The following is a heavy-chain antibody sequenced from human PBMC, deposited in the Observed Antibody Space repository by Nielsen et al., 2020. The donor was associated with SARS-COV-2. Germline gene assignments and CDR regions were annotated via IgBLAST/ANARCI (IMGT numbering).Heavy chain of an antibody. D-gene: IGHD2-2*01. CDR2: ISSSSYI. Sequence: WIRQPPGKGLEWVSSISSSSYIYYADSVKGRFTISRDNAKNSLYLQMNSLRAEDTAVYYCARDRPARGGYCSSTSCYGFDYWGQGILVTVSS. CDR3: ARDRPARGGYCSSTSCYGFDY. V-gene: IGHV3-69-1*01. J-gene: IGHJ4*02.